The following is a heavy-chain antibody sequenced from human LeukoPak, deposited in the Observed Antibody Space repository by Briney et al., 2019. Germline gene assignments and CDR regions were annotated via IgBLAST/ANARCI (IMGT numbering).Heavy chain of an antibody. CDR1: GFTFSSYG. V-gene: IGHV3-33*01. J-gene: IGHJ1*01. Sequence: PGGSLRLSCAASGFTFSSYGMHWVRQAPGKGLEWVAVIWYDGSNKYYADSVKGRFTISRDNSKNTLYLQMNSLRAEDTAVYYCAREAWQDKVLGRFQDWGQGTLVTVSS. CDR2: IWYDGSNK. CDR3: AREAWQDKVLGRFQD. D-gene: IGHD5-12*01.